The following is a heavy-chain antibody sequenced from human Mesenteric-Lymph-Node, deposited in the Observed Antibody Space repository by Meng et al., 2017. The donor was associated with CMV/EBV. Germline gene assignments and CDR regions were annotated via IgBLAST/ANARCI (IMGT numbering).Heavy chain of an antibody. V-gene: IGHV3-23*01. CDR3: ARQGISGPPTTCFDY. CDR2: IHGGGGSS. CDR1: GFTFRTFS. D-gene: IGHD2/OR15-2a*01. Sequence: GGSLRLSCEASGFTFRTFSMSWVRQAPGKGLEWISVIHGGGGSSFYADTVKGRFTISRDNSKNMVYLQMDSLRPEDTAVYYCARQGISGPPTTCFDYWGQGMLVTVSS. J-gene: IGHJ4*02.